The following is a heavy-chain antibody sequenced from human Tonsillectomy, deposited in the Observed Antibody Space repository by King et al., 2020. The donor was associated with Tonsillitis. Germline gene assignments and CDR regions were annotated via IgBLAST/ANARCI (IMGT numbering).Heavy chain of an antibody. CDR1: GFTFGDYA. J-gene: IGHJ5*02. D-gene: IGHD3-22*01. V-gene: IGHV3-49*03. CDR3: ARDRSYDSCGYYFSDNWFDP. CDR2: IRSKGFGGTT. Sequence: VQLVESGGGLVQPGRSLRLSCTASGFTFGDYAMSWFSQAPGKGLEWVGFIRSKGFGGTTAYAASVKGRFTISRDDSKRSAYLQMNNLKIEDTAVYYCARDRSYDSCGYYFSDNWFDPWGKGTLVTVSS.